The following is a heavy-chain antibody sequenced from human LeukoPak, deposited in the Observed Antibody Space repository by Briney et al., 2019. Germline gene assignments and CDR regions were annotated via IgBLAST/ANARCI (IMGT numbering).Heavy chain of an antibody. J-gene: IGHJ4*02. CDR3: TSDIAARPVWDY. V-gene: IGHV3-11*01. CDR1: GFTFSDYY. D-gene: IGHD6-6*01. Sequence: VGSLRLSCAASGFTFSDYYMSWIRHAPGKGREWVSYISSSVSTIYYADSVKGRFTISRDNAKNSLYLQMNSLRAEDTAVYYCTSDIAARPVWDYWSQGTLVTVS. CDR2: ISSSVSTI.